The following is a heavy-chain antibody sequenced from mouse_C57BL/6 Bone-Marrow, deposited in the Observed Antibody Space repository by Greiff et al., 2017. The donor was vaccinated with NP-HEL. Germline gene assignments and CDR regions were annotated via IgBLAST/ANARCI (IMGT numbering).Heavy chain of an antibody. CDR3: TTEALIWDAWFAY. CDR2: IDPEDGDT. Sequence: EVKLMESGAELVRPGASVKLSCTASGFNIKDYYMHWVKQRPEQGLEWIGRIDPEDGDTEYAPKFQGKATMTADTSSNTAYLQLSSLTSEDTAVYYCTTEALIWDAWFAYWGQGTLVTVSA. D-gene: IGHD4-1*01. V-gene: IGHV14-1*01. CDR1: GFNIKDYY. J-gene: IGHJ3*01.